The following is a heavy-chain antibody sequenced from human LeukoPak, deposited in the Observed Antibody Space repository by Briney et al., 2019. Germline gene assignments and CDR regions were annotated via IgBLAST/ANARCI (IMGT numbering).Heavy chain of an antibody. J-gene: IGHJ6*03. CDR2: MNPNTGNT. Sequence: ASVKVSCKASGYTFSNYDINWVRQATGQGLEWMGWMNPNTGNTGYAQKFQGRVSMTRNTSTSTAYMELSSLRSEDTAVYYCARGPSYSSSWYAHYYYYYMDVWGKGTTVTISS. D-gene: IGHD6-13*01. CDR1: GYTFSNYD. V-gene: IGHV1-8*01. CDR3: ARGPSYSSSWYAHYYYYYMDV.